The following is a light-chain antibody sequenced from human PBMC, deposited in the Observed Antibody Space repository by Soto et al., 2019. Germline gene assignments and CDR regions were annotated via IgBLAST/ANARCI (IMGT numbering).Light chain of an antibody. V-gene: IGKV1-12*01. CDR1: EDINSR. CDR3: QQADSFQIT. J-gene: IGKJ5*01. Sequence: DIQMTQSPSSVSASVGDRFTSSCRASEDINSRLAWYQQKPGNAPKLLIYAAFILQSGVPSRFSGYGSGTDFTLSISSLQPEDFATYYCQQADSFQITFGQGTRLEIK. CDR2: AAF.